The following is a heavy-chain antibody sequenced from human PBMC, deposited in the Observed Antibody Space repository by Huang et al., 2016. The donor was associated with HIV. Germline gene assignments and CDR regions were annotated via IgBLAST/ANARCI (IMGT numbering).Heavy chain of an antibody. Sequence: QVQLQQWGAGLLKPSETLSLTCAVYGGSFSGYYWSWIRQSPGKGLEWIGEINHSGSTNYNPSLKSRRTISVETSKSQCALKLSSVTAADTAVYYCARERMMSWLDDHDAFDIWGQGTMVTVSS. V-gene: IGHV4-34*01. CDR2: INHSGST. J-gene: IGHJ3*02. CDR1: GGSFSGYY. D-gene: IGHD1-1*01. CDR3: ARERMMSWLDDHDAFDI.